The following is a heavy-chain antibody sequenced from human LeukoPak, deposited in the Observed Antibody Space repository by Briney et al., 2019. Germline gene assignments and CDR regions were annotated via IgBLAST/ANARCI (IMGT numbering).Heavy chain of an antibody. Sequence: PGGSLRLSCAASGFTFSIYWMSWVRQAPGKGLERVANIKQDGSEKYYVDSVKGRFTISRDNAKKSLYLQMNSLRAEDTAVYYCARHSNFGVVIMDNWFDPWGQGTLVTVSS. V-gene: IGHV3-7*03. CDR3: ARHSNFGVVIMDNWFDP. CDR2: IKQDGSEK. CDR1: GFTFSIYW. D-gene: IGHD3-3*01. J-gene: IGHJ5*02.